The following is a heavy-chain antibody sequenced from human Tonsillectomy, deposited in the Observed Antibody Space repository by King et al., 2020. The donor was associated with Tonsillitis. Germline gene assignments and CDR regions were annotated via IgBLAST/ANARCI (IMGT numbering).Heavy chain of an antibody. J-gene: IGHJ4*02. Sequence: VQLVESGGGLVQPGGSLRLSCAASGFTVSSNYMSWVRQAPGKGLEWVSVIYSGGSTYYADSVKGRFTISRDNSKNTLYLQMNSLRAEDTAVYYCARVGEQLLINFLGYWGQGTLVTVSS. CDR1: GFTVSSNY. CDR3: ARVGEQLLINFLGY. V-gene: IGHV3-66*01. D-gene: IGHD2-2*01. CDR2: IYSGGST.